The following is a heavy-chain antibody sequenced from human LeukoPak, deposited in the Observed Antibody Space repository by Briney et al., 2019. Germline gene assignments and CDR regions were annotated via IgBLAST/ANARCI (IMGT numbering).Heavy chain of an antibody. V-gene: IGHV1-18*01. D-gene: IGHD4-17*01. CDR2: INAYNGNT. Sequence: ASVKVSCKASGYTFSSYGISWVRQAPGQGLECMGWINAYNGNTNYAQRLQGRVTMTTDTSTSTAYMELRSLRSDDTAVYYCARGIYGRFDYWGQGTLVTVSS. J-gene: IGHJ4*02. CDR1: GYTFSSYG. CDR3: ARGIYGRFDY.